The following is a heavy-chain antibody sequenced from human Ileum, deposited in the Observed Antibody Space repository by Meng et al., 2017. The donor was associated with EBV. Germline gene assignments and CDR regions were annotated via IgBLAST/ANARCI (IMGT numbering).Heavy chain of an antibody. CDR1: GGSSTNGDDC. Sequence: HLQLPGPGPALVKPSEALSLICTASGGSSTNGDDCWDWIRQAPGKGLEWITSLCPSGNTYNNPSLKSRVTTSVDTSKNQFSLWLNSMTAADTAVYYCARRRGDHDYLDDWGQGTLVTVSS. CDR3: ARRRGDHDYLDD. CDR2: LCPSGNT. J-gene: IGHJ4*02. D-gene: IGHD4-17*01. V-gene: IGHV4-39*01.